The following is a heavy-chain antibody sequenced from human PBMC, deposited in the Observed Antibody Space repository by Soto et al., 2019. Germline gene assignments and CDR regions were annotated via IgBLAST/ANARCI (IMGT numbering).Heavy chain of an antibody. CDR3: ARGFNKAAGGAFDV. V-gene: IGHV3-33*01. CDR2: VSGDGRDI. J-gene: IGHJ3*01. Sequence: QVQLVQSGGGAVLPGNSLRLSCAASGFPFSWAGIHWLRQTPGKGLEWVAVVSGDGRDIDYAESVRGRFSISRDNPKSTLYLQMNNLGVEDTAIYYCARGFNKAAGGAFDVWGQGTQVIVSS. CDR1: GFPFSWAG. D-gene: IGHD3-16*01.